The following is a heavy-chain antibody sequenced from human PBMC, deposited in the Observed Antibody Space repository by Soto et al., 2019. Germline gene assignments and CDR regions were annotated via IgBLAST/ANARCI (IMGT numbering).Heavy chain of an antibody. CDR1: GFTFSSYA. Sequence: QPGGSLRLSCAASGFTFSSYAMSWVRQAPGKGLEWVSAISGSGGSTYYADSVKGRFTISRDNSKNTLYLQMNSLRAEDTAVYYCATWSPITMIVVASRLEVDYWGQGTLVTVYS. D-gene: IGHD3-22*01. V-gene: IGHV3-23*01. CDR3: ATWSPITMIVVASRLEVDY. CDR2: ISGSGGST. J-gene: IGHJ4*02.